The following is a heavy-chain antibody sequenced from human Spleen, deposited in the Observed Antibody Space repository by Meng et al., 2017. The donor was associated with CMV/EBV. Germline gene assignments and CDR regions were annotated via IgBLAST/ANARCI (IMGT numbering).Heavy chain of an antibody. J-gene: IGHJ5*02. V-gene: IGHV1-18*01. CDR3: AGGNWGQGGWFDP. CDR1: GYSFSTYG. CDR2: ITADNGNT. Sequence: KASGYSFSTYGIPWVRQAPGQGLEGMGWITADNGNTNYAQELQGRVTMTADTSTSTSYMELRSLTSDDTAVYYCAGGNWGQGGWFDPWGQGTLVTVSS. D-gene: IGHD7-27*01.